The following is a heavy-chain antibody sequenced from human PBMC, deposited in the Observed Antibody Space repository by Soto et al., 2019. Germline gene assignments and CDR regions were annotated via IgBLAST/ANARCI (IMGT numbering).Heavy chain of an antibody. Sequence: PGGSLRLSCVASGFSFSSYAMNWVRQAPGKGLEWVSTISGSFGSTYYADSVQGRFTVSRDNSKNTLYLQMNSLRAADTAVHYCARHEAGWYFDSWGQGTLVTVSS. D-gene: IGHD6-25*01. V-gene: IGHV3-23*01. CDR1: GFSFSSYA. CDR3: ARHEAGWYFDS. J-gene: IGHJ4*02. CDR2: ISGSFGST.